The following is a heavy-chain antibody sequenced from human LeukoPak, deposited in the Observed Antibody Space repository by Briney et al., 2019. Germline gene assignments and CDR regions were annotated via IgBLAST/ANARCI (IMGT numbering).Heavy chain of an antibody. Sequence: PSETLSLTCTVSGGSISSSSYYWGWIRQPPGKGLEWIGSIYYSGSTYYNPSLKSRVTISVDTSKNQFSLKLSSVTAADTAVYYCAREIKADNYGSGSSPFDYWGQGTLVTVSS. J-gene: IGHJ4*02. CDR3: AREIKADNYGSGSSPFDY. V-gene: IGHV4-39*07. CDR2: IYYSGST. D-gene: IGHD3-10*01. CDR1: GGSISSSSYY.